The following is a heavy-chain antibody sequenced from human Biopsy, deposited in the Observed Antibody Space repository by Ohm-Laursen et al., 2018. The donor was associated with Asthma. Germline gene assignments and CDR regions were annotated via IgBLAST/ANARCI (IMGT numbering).Heavy chain of an antibody. CDR1: GFSFSNFA. V-gene: IGHV3-30*01. CDR3: VRDGTDDAFDI. Sequence: SLRLSCTASGFSFSNFAIHWVRQAPGKGLERVGVVSKDASTQDYADSVKGRFTMARDNSKNTLDLQMNSLREEDTAVYYCVRDGTDDAFDIWGQGTVVSVSS. D-gene: IGHD1-1*01. CDR2: VSKDASTQ. J-gene: IGHJ3*02.